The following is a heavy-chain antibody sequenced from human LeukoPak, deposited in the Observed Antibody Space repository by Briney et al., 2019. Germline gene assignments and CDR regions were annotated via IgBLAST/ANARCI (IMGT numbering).Heavy chain of an antibody. Sequence: GGSLRLSCAASGFTFSSHTMTWVRQAPEKGLEWVSAISNSGGSTYYADSVKGRFTISRDNSKNTLYLQMNSLKAEDTAVYYCAKGRGLVSPDDHWGQGTLVTVSS. CDR3: AKGRGLVSPDDH. J-gene: IGHJ4*02. V-gene: IGHV3-23*01. CDR2: ISNSGGST. D-gene: IGHD3/OR15-3a*01. CDR1: GFTFSSHT.